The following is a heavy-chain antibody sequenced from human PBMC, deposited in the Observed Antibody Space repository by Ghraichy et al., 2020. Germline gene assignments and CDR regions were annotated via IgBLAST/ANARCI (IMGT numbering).Heavy chain of an antibody. J-gene: IGHJ3*02. D-gene: IGHD3-22*01. CDR2: ISGKDGET. Sequence: ASVKVSCKASGYTFTTYGISWVRQAPGQGLEWVGWISGKDGETNYAQKLRGRVTMTTDTSTTTVYMELRSLRSDDTAVYYCARDYYYYDSGGYEDTFDIWGQGTMVTVVS. V-gene: IGHV1-18*04. CDR1: GYTFTTYG. CDR3: ARDYYYYDSGGYEDTFDI.